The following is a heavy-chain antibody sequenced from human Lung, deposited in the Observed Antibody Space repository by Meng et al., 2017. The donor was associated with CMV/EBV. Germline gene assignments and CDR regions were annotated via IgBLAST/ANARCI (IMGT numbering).Heavy chain of an antibody. CDR2: ISYDGSNK. D-gene: IGHD3-10*01. V-gene: IGHV3-30*04. J-gene: IGHJ3*02. CDR3: ATTMVRGLGAFDI. Sequence: GGSLRLSCAASGFTFSSYAMHWVRQAPGKGLEWVAVISYDGSNKYYADSVKGRFTISRDNSKNTLYLQMNSLRAEDTAVYYCATTMVRGLGAFDIWGQGTMVTFSS. CDR1: GFTFSSYA.